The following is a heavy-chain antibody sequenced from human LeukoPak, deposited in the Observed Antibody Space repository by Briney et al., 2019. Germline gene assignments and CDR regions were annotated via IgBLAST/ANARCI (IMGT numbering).Heavy chain of an antibody. D-gene: IGHD3-22*01. CDR2: INPNSGGT. CDR3: ARATYYYDSSGYPQPEYFQH. Sequence: ASVKVSCKASGYTFTSYDINWVRQATGQGLEWMGWINPNSGGTNYAQKFQGRVTMTRDTSISTAYMELSRLRSDDTAVYYCARATYYYDSSGYPQPEYFQHWGQGTLVTVSS. CDR1: GYTFTSYD. V-gene: IGHV1-2*02. J-gene: IGHJ1*01.